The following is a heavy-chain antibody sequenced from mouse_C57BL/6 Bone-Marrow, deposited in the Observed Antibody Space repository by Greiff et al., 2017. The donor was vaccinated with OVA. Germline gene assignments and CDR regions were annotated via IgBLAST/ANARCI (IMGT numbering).Heavy chain of an antibody. D-gene: IGHD3-3*01. J-gene: IGHJ4*01. Sequence: VKLVESGPGLVAPSQSLSITCTVSGFSLTSYGVHWVRQPPGKGLEWLVVIWSDGSTTYNSALKSRLSISKDNSKSQVFLKMNSLQTDDTAMYYCARLGEDAYYAMDYWGQGTSVTVSS. CDR3: ARLGEDAYYAMDY. V-gene: IGHV2-6*03. CDR2: IWSDGST. CDR1: GFSLTSYG.